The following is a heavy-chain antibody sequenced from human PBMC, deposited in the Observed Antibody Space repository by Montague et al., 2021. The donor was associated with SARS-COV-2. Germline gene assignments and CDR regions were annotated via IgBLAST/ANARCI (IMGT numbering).Heavy chain of an antibody. D-gene: IGHD3-10*01. CDR3: ARGGGGGFGEYYYYGMDV. Sequence: SETLSLTCTVSGGSVSSGSYYWSWIRQPPGKGLEWIGYIYYSGSTNYNPSLKSRVTISVDTSKNQFSLKLSSVTAADTAVYYCARGGGGGFGEYYYYGMDVWGQGTTVTVSS. J-gene: IGHJ6*02. CDR1: GGSVSSGSYY. CDR2: IYYSGST. V-gene: IGHV4-61*01.